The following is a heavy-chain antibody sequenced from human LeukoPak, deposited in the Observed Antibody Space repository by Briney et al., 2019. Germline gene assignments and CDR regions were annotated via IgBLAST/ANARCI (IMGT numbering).Heavy chain of an antibody. V-gene: IGHV1-8*03. Sequence: ASVKVSCKASGYTFTSYDINWVRQATGQGLEWMGWMNPNSGNTGYAQKFQGRVTITRNTSISTAYMELSSLRSEDTAVYYCAAAGPSDYDYYMDVWGKGTTVTISS. CDR1: GYTFTSYD. CDR2: MNPNSGNT. CDR3: AAAGPSDYDYYMDV. J-gene: IGHJ6*03. D-gene: IGHD6-13*01.